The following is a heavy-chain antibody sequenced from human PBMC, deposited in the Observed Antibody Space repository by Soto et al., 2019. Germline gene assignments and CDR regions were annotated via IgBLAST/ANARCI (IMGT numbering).Heavy chain of an antibody. Sequence: EVQLLESGGGLVQPGGSLRLSCAASGFTFSSYAMSWVRQAPGKGLEWVSAISGSGGSTYYADSVKGRFTISRDNSKNTLYLQRNSRSAEETAVYYWAKVTTSDAFDIWGQRTMVTVSS. CDR2: ISGSGGST. J-gene: IGHJ3*02. CDR1: GFTFSSYA. CDR3: AKVTTSDAFDI. D-gene: IGHD4-4*01. V-gene: IGHV3-23*01.